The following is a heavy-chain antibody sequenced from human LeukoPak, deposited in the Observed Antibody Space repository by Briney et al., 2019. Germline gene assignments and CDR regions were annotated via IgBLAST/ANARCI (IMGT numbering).Heavy chain of an antibody. CDR2: IYSGGST. CDR3: TRDRSTLVDDPFFDY. Sequence: GGSLRLSCTASGFTVSSNYMSWVRQAPGKGLEWVSVIYSGGSTYYADSMKGRFTISRDDAKNSLFLHMSSLTAEDTAVYYCTRDRSTLVDDPFFDYWGQGTLVSVSS. D-gene: IGHD1-26*01. V-gene: IGHV3-53*01. CDR1: GFTVSSNY. J-gene: IGHJ4*02.